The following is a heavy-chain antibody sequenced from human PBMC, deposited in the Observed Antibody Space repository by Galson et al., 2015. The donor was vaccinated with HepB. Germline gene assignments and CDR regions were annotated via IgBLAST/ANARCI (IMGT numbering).Heavy chain of an antibody. CDR2: MNPNSGNT. CDR3: ALQISVAGSPRRGNAFDI. Sequence: SVKVSCKASGYTFTSYDINWVRQATGQGLEWMGWMNPNSGNTGYAQKFQGRVTMTRNTSISTAYMELSSLRSEDTAVYYCALQISVAGSPRRGNAFDIWGQGTMVTVSS. D-gene: IGHD6-19*01. CDR1: GYTFTSYD. J-gene: IGHJ3*02. V-gene: IGHV1-8*01.